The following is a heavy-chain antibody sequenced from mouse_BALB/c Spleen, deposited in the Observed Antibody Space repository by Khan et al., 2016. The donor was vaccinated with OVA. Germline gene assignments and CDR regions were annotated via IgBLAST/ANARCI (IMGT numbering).Heavy chain of an antibody. CDR2: TNPTNGRT. Sequence: VQLQQSGAELVKAGASVKMSCKASGYTFTSYWMHWVKQRLGQGLEWFAETNPTNGRTYYNEKFKSKATLTVDKSSSTAYMLLSGPTFEDSAVYYGAIMKKIVATYFDYWGQGTTLTVSS. J-gene: IGHJ2*01. CDR1: GYTFTSYW. V-gene: IGHV1S81*02. CDR3: AIMKKIVATYFDY. D-gene: IGHD1-1*01.